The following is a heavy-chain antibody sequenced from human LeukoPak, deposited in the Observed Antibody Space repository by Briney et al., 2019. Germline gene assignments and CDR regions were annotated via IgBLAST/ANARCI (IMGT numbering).Heavy chain of an antibody. J-gene: IGHJ6*03. CDR3: ARGNSNYYHMDV. CDR1: GGSFSGYY. Sequence: SETLSLTCAVYGGSFSGYYWSWIRQPPGKGLEWIGEINHSGSTNYNPSLKSRVTISVDTSKNQFSLKLSSVTAADTAVYYCARGNSNYYHMDVWGKGTTVTVSS. V-gene: IGHV4-34*01. CDR2: INHSGST. D-gene: IGHD4-11*01.